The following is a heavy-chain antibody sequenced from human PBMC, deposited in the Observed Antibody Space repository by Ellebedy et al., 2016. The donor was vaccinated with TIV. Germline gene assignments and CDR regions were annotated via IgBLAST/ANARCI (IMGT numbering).Heavy chain of an antibody. CDR2: IYYSGST. Sequence: LRLSXTVSGGSISSGGYYWSWIRQHPGKGLEWIGYIYYSGSTYYNPSLKSRVTISVDTSKNQFSLKLSSVTAADTAVYYCAVGTAGRADYWGQGTLVTVSS. J-gene: IGHJ4*02. V-gene: IGHV4-31*03. CDR3: AVGTAGRADY. D-gene: IGHD1-14*01. CDR1: GGSISSGGYY.